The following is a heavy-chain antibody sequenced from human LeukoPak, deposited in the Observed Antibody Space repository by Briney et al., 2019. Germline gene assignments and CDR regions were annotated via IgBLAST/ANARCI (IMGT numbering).Heavy chain of an antibody. CDR1: GFRFSDYG. Sequence: GGSLRLSCVTTGFRFSDYGMHWVRQAPGKGLEWVAYIRFDGSNENYADSVKGRVTISRDNSKNTLYLQMNSLRAEDTAVYYCAKRDTAMGYLDYWGQGTLVTVSS. V-gene: IGHV3-30*02. D-gene: IGHD5-18*01. CDR3: AKRDTAMGYLDY. CDR2: IRFDGSNE. J-gene: IGHJ4*02.